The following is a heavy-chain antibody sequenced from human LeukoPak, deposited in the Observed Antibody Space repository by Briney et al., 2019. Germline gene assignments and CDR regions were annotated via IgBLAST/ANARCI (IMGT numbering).Heavy chain of an antibody. Sequence: ASVKVSCKASGYTFTGYYMHWVRQAPGQGLEWMGWINPNSGGTNYAQKFQGRVTMTRDTSISTAYMELSRLRSDDTAVYYCARSRVLYDFWSGYQAGDAFDIWGQGTMVTVSS. V-gene: IGHV1-2*02. CDR1: GYTFTGYY. J-gene: IGHJ3*02. CDR3: ARSRVLYDFWSGYQAGDAFDI. CDR2: INPNSGGT. D-gene: IGHD3-3*01.